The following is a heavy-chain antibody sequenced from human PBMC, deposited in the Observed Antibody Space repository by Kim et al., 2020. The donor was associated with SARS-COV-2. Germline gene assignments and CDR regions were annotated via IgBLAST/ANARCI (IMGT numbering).Heavy chain of an antibody. J-gene: IGHJ6*02. CDR3: ARENRDYYDSSGYYYYYYGMDV. V-gene: IGHV3-53*01. D-gene: IGHD3-22*01. CDR1: GFTVSSNY. CDR2: IYSGGST. Sequence: GGSLRLSCAASGFTVSSNYMSWVRQAPGKGLEWVSVIYSGGSTYYADSVMGRFTISRDNSKNTLYLQMNSLRAEDTAVYYCARENRDYYDSSGYYYYYYGMDVWGQRTTVTVSS.